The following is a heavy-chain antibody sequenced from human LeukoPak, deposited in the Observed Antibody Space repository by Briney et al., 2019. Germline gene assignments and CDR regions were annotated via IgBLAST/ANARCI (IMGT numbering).Heavy chain of an antibody. CDR1: GFTFSSYS. V-gene: IGHV3-21*04. CDR3: AKPIFRQMAAAGEFDY. D-gene: IGHD6-13*01. J-gene: IGHJ4*02. Sequence: PGGSLRLSCAASGFTFSSYSMNWVRQAPGKGLEWVSSISSSSSYIYYADSVKGRFTISRDASKNTLFLQMNSLRADDTAVYYCAKPIFRQMAAAGEFDYWGQGTLVTVSS. CDR2: ISSSSSYI.